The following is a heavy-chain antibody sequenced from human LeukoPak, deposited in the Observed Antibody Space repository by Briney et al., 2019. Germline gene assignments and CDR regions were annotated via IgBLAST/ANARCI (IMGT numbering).Heavy chain of an antibody. V-gene: IGHV4-34*01. CDR3: ARGSPTTVTTINAFDI. J-gene: IGHJ3*02. D-gene: IGHD4-17*01. Sequence: PSETLSLTCAVYGGSFSGYYWSWIRQPPGKGLEWIGEINHSGSTNYNPSLKSRVTISVDKSKNQFSLKLSSVTAADTAVYYCARGSPTTVTTINAFDIWGQGTMVTVSS. CDR2: INHSGST. CDR1: GGSFSGYY.